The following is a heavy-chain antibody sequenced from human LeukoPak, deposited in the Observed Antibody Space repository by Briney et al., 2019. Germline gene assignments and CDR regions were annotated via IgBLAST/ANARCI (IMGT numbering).Heavy chain of an antibody. CDR2: ISGSGGST. V-gene: IGHV3-23*01. D-gene: IGHD3-22*01. J-gene: IGHJ4*02. Sequence: GGSLRLSCAGSGFTFSSYGMSWVRQAPGKGLEWVSGISGSGGSTNYADSVKGRFTISRDNAKNTVYLQMNSLRAEDTAVYYCTRFLFYYDSSGYYDYFDYWGQGTLVTVSS. CDR1: GFTFSSYG. CDR3: TRFLFYYDSSGYYDYFDY.